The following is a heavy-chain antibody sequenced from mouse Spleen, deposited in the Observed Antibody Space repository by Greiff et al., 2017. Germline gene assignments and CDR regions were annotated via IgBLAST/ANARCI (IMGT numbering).Heavy chain of an antibody. D-gene: IGHD3-1*01. V-gene: IGHV1-66*01. CDR2: IYPGSGNT. Sequence: QVQLKESGPELVKPGASVKISSKASGYSFTSYYIHWVKQRPGQGLEWIGWIYPGSGNTKYNEKFKGKATLTADTSSSTAYMQLSSLTSEDSAVYYCARSGRAPYYYAMDYWGQGTSVTVSS. CDR1: GYSFTSYY. J-gene: IGHJ4*01. CDR3: ARSGRAPYYYAMDY.